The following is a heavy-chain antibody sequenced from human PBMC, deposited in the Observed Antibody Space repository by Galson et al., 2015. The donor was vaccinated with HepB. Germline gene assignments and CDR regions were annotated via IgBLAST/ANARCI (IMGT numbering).Heavy chain of an antibody. V-gene: IGHV6-1*01. Sequence: CAISGDSVSGTNVAWNWIRQSPSRGLEWLGRTYYTSRWYTNYAMSVTRRITISPDTSKNQFSLKLSSVTAADTAVYYCARGKVGGNYYYYMDVWGKGTTVTVSS. CDR3: ARGKVGGNYYYYMDV. D-gene: IGHD1-26*01. CDR1: GDSVSGTNVA. CDR2: TYYTSRWYT. J-gene: IGHJ6*03.